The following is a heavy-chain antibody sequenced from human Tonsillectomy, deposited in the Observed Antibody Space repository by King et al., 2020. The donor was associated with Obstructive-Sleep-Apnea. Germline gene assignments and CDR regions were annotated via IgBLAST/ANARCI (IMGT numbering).Heavy chain of an antibody. CDR3: ARDRTYFYDNKGGGIGY. CDR1: GGSISSSSYY. V-gene: IGHV4-39*07. CDR2: IYYSGST. D-gene: IGHD3-22*01. J-gene: IGHJ4*02. Sequence: QLQESGPGLVKPSETLSLTCTVSGGSISSSSYYWGWIRQPPGKGLEWIGSIYYSGSTYYNPSLKSRVTISVDTSKNQFSLNLSSVTAADTAVYYCARDRTYFYDNKGGGIGYWGQGTQVTVSS.